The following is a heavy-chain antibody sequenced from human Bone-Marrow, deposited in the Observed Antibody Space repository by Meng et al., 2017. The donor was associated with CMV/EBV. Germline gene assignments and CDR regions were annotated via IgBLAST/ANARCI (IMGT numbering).Heavy chain of an antibody. V-gene: IGHV3-74*01. CDR3: ARVFGRDFWSGYYTHAFDI. Sequence: ESLKISCAASGFSFSSYWMHWVRQAPGKGLVWVSRINSDGSSTSYADSVKGRFTISRDNAKNTLYLQMNSLRAEDTAVYYCARVFGRDFWSGYYTHAFDIWGQGTMVTVSS. D-gene: IGHD3-3*01. CDR1: GFSFSSYW. CDR2: INSDGSST. J-gene: IGHJ3*02.